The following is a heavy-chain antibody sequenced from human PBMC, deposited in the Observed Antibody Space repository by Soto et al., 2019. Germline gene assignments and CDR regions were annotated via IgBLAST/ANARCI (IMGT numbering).Heavy chain of an antibody. D-gene: IGHD2-2*01. CDR3: AIIVVVPAATRDFDY. CDR2: INAGNGNT. CDR1: GYTFTSYA. J-gene: IGHJ4*02. V-gene: IGHV1-3*01. Sequence: ASVKVSCKASGYTFTSYAMHWVRQAPGQRLEWMGWINAGNGNTKYPQKFQGRVTITRDTSASTAYMELSSLRSEDTAVYYCAIIVVVPAATRDFDYWGQGTLVTVSS.